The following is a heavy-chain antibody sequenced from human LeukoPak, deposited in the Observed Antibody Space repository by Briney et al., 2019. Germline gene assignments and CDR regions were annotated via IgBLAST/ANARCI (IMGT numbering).Heavy chain of an antibody. D-gene: IGHD3-10*02. J-gene: IGHJ4*02. CDR1: GYTFTTYG. V-gene: IGHV1-18*01. CDR2: VSPYKGNT. Sequence: ASVKVSCKTSGYTFTTYGISWVRQAPGQGLEWMGWVSPYKGNTNYAQKPQGRVTMTTDTSTYTAYMELRSLRSDDTAVYYCARFSTMFGLDYWGQGTLVTVSS. CDR3: ARFSTMFGLDY.